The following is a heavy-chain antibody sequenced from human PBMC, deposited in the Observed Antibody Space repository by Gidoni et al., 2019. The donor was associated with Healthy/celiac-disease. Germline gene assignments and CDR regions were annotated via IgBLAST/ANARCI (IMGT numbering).Heavy chain of an antibody. V-gene: IGHV3-21*01. CDR1: GFTFSSYS. CDR3: ARVGADNYYYMDV. J-gene: IGHJ6*03. Sequence: EVQLVKSGGGLVKPGGSLRLSCAASGFTFSSYSMNWVRQAPGKGLEWVSSISSSSSYIYYADSVKGRFTISRDNAKNSLYLQMNSLRAEDTAVYYCARVGADNYYYMDVWGKGTTVTVSS. CDR2: ISSSSSYI. D-gene: IGHD3-16*01.